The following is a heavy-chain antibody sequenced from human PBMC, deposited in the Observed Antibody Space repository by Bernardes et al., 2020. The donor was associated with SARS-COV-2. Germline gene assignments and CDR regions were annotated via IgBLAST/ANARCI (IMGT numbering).Heavy chain of an antibody. CDR2: IYYSGST. CDR1: GGSISSSSYY. CDR3: VVGPITPTVNWFDP. Sequence: SETLSLTCTVSGGSISSSSYYWGWIRQPPGKGLEWIGSIYYSGSTYYNPSLKSRVTISVDTSKNQFSLKLSSVTAADTAVYYCVVGPITPTVNWFDPWGQGTLVTVSS. J-gene: IGHJ5*02. V-gene: IGHV4-39*01. D-gene: IGHD5-12*01.